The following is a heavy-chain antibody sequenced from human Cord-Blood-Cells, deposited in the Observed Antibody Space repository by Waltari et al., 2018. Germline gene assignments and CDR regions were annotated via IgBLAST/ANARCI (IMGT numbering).Heavy chain of an antibody. D-gene: IGHD3-10*01. J-gene: IGHJ3*02. CDR1: GGSISSGDYY. V-gene: IGHV4-30-4*08. CDR2: IYYRGST. CDR3: ARDQLGDGDAFDI. Sequence: QVQLQESGPGLVKPSQTLSLTCTVSGGSISSGDYYWSWIRQPPGKGLEWIGYIYYRGSTFYSTSLKSRVTISVDASKNQFSLTLSSVIAAVTAVYYCARDQLGDGDAFDIWGQGTMVTVSS.